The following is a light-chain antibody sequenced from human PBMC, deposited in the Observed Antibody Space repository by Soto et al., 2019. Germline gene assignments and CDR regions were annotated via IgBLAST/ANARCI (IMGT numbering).Light chain of an antibody. CDR1: KIGSKS. CDR2: NDR. CDR3: QLWVSSSHHFYA. V-gene: IGLV3-21*02. Sequence: LTQLHSVSVAPGQTARITSGTVKIGSKSVHWYQQKPGQAPVLVVYNDRDRPSGIPDRFSGSNSGSTATLTISRVEAGDEADYYCQLWVSSSHHFYAFGTGTKVTVL. J-gene: IGLJ1*01.